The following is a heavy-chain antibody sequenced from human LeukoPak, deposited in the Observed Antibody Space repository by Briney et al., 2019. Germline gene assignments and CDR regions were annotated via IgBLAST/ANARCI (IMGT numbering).Heavy chain of an antibody. Sequence: SVKVSCKASGGTFSSYAISWVRQAPGQGLEWMGGIIPIFGTANYAQKFQGRVTITADESTSTACMELSSLRSEDTAVYYCARTVVYSTSSPYYYGMDVWGQGTTVTVSS. CDR3: ARTVVYSTSSPYYYGMDV. CDR2: IIPIFGTA. CDR1: GGTFSSYA. J-gene: IGHJ6*02. D-gene: IGHD6-6*01. V-gene: IGHV1-69*13.